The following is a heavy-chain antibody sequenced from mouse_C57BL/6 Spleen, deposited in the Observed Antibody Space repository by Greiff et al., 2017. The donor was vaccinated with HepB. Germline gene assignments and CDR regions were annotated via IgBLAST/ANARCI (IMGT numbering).Heavy chain of an antibody. D-gene: IGHD2-4*01. CDR3: AILSTMITTSDY. CDR2: ISYDGSN. CDR1: GYSITSGYY. V-gene: IGHV3-6*01. Sequence: EVKLVESGPGLVKPSQSLSLTCSVTGYSITSGYYWNWIRQFPGNKLEWMGYISYDGSNNYNPSLKNRISITRDTSKNQFFLKLNSVTTEDTATYYCAILSTMITTSDYWGQGTTLTVSS. J-gene: IGHJ2*01.